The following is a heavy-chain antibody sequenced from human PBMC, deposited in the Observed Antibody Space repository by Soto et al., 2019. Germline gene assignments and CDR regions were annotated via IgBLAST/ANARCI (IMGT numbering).Heavy chain of an antibody. CDR2: IYYSGST. J-gene: IGHJ5*02. CDR3: ARDREGPPYKWFDP. CDR1: GGSISSGGYY. V-gene: IGHV4-31*03. Sequence: SETLSLTCTVSGGSISSGGYYWSWIRQHPGKGLEWIGYIYYSGSTYYNPSLKSRVTISVDTSKNQFSLKLSSVTAADTAVYYCARDREGPPYKWFDPWGQGTLVTVS.